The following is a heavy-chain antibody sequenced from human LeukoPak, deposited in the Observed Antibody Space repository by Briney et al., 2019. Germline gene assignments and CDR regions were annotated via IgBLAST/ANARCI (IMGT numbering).Heavy chain of an antibody. CDR2: ISSSGSTI. CDR3: AKIKAYYYGFFDY. J-gene: IGHJ4*02. D-gene: IGHD3-10*01. V-gene: IGHV3-11*01. Sequence: PGGSLRLSCAASGFTFSDYYMSWIRQAPGKGLEWVSYISSSGSTIYYADSVKGRFTISRDNAKNSLYLQMNSLRAEDTAVYYCAKIKAYYYGFFDYWGQGTLVTVSS. CDR1: GFTFSDYY.